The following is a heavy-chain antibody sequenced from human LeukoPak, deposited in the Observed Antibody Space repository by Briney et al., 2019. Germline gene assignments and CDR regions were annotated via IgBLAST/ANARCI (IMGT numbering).Heavy chain of an antibody. J-gene: IGHJ4*02. CDR2: INHSGST. D-gene: IGHD6-19*01. Sequence: PSETLSLTCAVYGGSFSGYYWNWIRQPPGKGLEWIGEINHSGSTNYNPSLKSRVTISVDTSKNQFSLKLSSVTAADTAVYYCSVAGTMGLFDYWGQGTLVTVSS. CDR3: SVAGTMGLFDY. CDR1: GGSFSGYY. V-gene: IGHV4-34*01.